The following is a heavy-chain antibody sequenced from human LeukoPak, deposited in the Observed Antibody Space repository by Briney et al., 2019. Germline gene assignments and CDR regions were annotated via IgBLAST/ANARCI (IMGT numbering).Heavy chain of an antibody. V-gene: IGHV3-21*01. CDR1: GFTFSSYS. CDR2: ISSSSSYI. D-gene: IGHD6-19*01. J-gene: IGHJ4*02. CDR3: AREWPYSSGPPGCVDY. Sequence: PGGSLRLSCAASGFTFSSYSMNWVRQAPGKGLEWVSSISSSSSYIYYADSVKGRFTISRDNAKNSLYLQMNSLRAEDTAVYYCAREWPYSSGPPGCVDYWGQGTLVTVSS.